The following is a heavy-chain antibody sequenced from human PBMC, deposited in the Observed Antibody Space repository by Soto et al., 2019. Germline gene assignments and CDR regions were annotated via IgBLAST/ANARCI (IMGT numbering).Heavy chain of an antibody. CDR1: GDSVSSNRAT. CDR2: TYYRSKWYY. V-gene: IGHV6-1*01. Sequence: SPTLSLTCAISGDSVSSNRATWNLIRQSPSRGLEWLGKTYYRSKWYYDYAVSVKSRITINPDTSKNQFSLQLNSVTPEDTAVYYCARDPVTAADYIDYWGPGTLVTASS. CDR3: ARDPVTAADYIDY. D-gene: IGHD6-13*01. J-gene: IGHJ4*02.